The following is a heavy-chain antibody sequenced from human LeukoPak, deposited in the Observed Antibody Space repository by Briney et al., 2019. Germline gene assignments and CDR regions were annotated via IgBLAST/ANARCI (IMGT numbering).Heavy chain of an antibody. D-gene: IGHD3-3*01. J-gene: IGHJ6*03. CDR1: GGSISSYY. V-gene: IGHV4-4*07. Sequence: SETLSLTCTVSGGSISSYYWSWIRQPAGKGLEWIGRIYTSGSTNYSPSLKSRVTMSVDTSKNQFSLKLSSVTAADTAVYYCARESGYPPYYYYYYMDVWGKGTTVTVSS. CDR3: ARESGYPPYYYYYYMDV. CDR2: IYTSGST.